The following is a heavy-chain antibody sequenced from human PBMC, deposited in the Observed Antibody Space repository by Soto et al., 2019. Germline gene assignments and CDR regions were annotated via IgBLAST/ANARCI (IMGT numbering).Heavy chain of an antibody. D-gene: IGHD3-9*01. CDR3: ARDLYYDILTGYPYYYGMDV. V-gene: IGHV3-48*02. Sequence: GGSLRLSCAASGFTFSSYSMNWVRQAPGKGLEWVSYISSSSSTIYYADSVKGRFTISRDNAKNSLYLQMNSLRDEDTAVYYCARDLYYDILTGYPYYYGMDVWGQGTTVTVSS. CDR2: ISSSSSTI. CDR1: GFTFSSYS. J-gene: IGHJ6*02.